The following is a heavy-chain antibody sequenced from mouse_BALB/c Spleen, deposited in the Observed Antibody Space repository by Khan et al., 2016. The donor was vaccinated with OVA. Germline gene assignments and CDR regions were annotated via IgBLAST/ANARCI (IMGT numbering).Heavy chain of an antibody. D-gene: IGHD2-10*02. CDR2: IWGGGNT. Sequence: VQRVESGPGLVAPSQSLSITCTVSGFSLTDYDVSWIRQPPGKGLEWLGVIWGGGNTYYNSALKSRLSISKDNSKSQVFLKMNSLQTDDTAMYYCAKGVWSYYFALDYWGQGTSVTVSS. CDR3: AKGVWSYYFALDY. V-gene: IGHV2-6-5*01. CDR1: GFSLTDYD. J-gene: IGHJ4*01.